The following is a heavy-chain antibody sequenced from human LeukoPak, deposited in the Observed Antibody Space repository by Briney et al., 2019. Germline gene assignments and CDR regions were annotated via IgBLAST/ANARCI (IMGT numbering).Heavy chain of an antibody. D-gene: IGHD2-15*01. V-gene: IGHV5-51*01. CDR3: ARRGYCSGGGCYVTPFDI. J-gene: IGHJ3*02. CDR2: IYPDDSDT. Sequence: GESLKISCKGSGYPFDTYWIGWVRQTPGKGLEWMGIIYPDDSDTRYSPSFQGQVTISADKSISTAYLQWSSLKASDTAMYYCARRGYCSGGGCYVTPFDIWGQGTMVTVSS. CDR1: GYPFDTYW.